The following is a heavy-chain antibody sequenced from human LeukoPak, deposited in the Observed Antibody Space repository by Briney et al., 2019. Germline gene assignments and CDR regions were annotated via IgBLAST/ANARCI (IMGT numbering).Heavy chain of an antibody. J-gene: IGHJ5*02. CDR2: IYYRGST. CDR3: ATLPSTT. Sequence: SETLSLTCSVSGGSVSSSSYYWGWIRQPPGKGLEWVGTIYYRGSTYYNASLKSRVTISVDTPRNQFSLELTSVTAADTAVYYCATLPSTTWGQGTLVTVSS. V-gene: IGHV4-39*01. D-gene: IGHD5/OR15-5a*01. CDR1: GGSVSSSSYY.